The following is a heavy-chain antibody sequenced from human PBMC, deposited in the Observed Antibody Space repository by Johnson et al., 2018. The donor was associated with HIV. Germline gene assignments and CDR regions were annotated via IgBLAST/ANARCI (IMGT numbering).Heavy chain of an antibody. V-gene: IGHV3-9*01. D-gene: IGHD2/OR15-2a*01. CDR3: AKVLLPQDAFDM. CDR2: ISWNSGSI. CDR1: GFSFDDYA. Sequence: VQLVESGGGVVRPGGSLRLSCAASGFSFDDYAMHWVRQAPGKGLEWVSGISWNSGSIGYADSVKGRFTISRDNAKNSLYLQMNSLRAEGTALYYCAKVLLPQDAFDMWGQGTMVTVSS. J-gene: IGHJ3*02.